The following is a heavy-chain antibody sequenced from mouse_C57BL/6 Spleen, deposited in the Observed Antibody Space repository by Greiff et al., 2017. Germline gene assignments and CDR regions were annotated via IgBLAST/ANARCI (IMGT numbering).Heavy chain of an antibody. D-gene: IGHD2-4*01. J-gene: IGHJ4*01. Sequence: VQLQQSGPELVKPGASVKIPCKASGYTFTDYNMDWVKQSHGKSLEWIGDINPNNGGTIYNQKFKGKATLTVDKSSSTAYMELRSLTSEDTAVYYCARYLYDYSYAMDYWGQGTSVTVSS. CDR3: ARYLYDYSYAMDY. V-gene: IGHV1-18*01. CDR1: GYTFTDYN. CDR2: INPNNGGT.